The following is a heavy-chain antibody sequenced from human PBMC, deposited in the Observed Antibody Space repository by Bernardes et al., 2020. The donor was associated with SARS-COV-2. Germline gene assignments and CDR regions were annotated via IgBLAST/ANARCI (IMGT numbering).Heavy chain of an antibody. J-gene: IGHJ5*02. CDR2: ISSSSSYI. V-gene: IGHV3-21*01. CDR3: SGGGAVTKFVVSEANWFDP. Sequence: GGSLRLSCAASGFTFSTYSMNWLRQAPGKGLEWVSSISSSSSYIFYADSVRGRFSISRDNAKNSVFLQMNSLRGDDTAVYYCSGGGAVTKFVVSEANWFDPWGQGALVIVSS. D-gene: IGHD3-16*01. CDR1: GFTFSTYS.